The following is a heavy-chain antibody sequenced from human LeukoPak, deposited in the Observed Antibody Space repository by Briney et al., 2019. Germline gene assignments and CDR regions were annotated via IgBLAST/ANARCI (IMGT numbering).Heavy chain of an antibody. CDR1: GGSFSGYY. D-gene: IGHD3-16*01. V-gene: IGHV4-34*01. CDR2: INHSGST. CDR3: ASLRVPGYFDY. J-gene: IGHJ4*03. Sequence: SETLSLTCAVYGGSFSGYYWSWIRQPPGKGLEWIGEINHSGSTYYNPSLKSRVTISVDTSKNQFSLKLSSVTAADTAVFYCASLRVPGYFDYWGQGTLVTVSS.